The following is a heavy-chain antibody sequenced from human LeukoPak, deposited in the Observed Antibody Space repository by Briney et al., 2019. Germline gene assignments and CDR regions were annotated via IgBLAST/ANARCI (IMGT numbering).Heavy chain of an antibody. CDR1: GYTFTSYY. Sequence: ASVKVSCKASGYTFTSYYMHWVRQAPGQGLEWMGIINPSGGSTSYAQKFQGRVTMTRDTSTSTVYMELSSLRSEDTAVYYCVSDGSGILWAFDIWGQGTMVTVSS. CDR3: VSDGSGILWAFDI. D-gene: IGHD3-10*01. CDR2: INPSGGST. V-gene: IGHV1-46*01. J-gene: IGHJ3*02.